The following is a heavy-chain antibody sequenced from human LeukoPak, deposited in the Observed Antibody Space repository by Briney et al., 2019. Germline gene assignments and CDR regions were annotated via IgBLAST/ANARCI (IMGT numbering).Heavy chain of an antibody. CDR3: GGEIEAPGKTLDY. V-gene: IGHV3-74*01. CDR2: INNDGTST. CDR1: GFTSSSYW. J-gene: IGHJ4*02. Sequence: PGGSLRLSCAVSGFTSSSYWMHWVRQAPGKGLVWVSRINNDGTSTVYADSVKGRFTISRDNAKNTLYLQMNSLRPEDTAVYYCGGEIEAPGKTLDYWGQGTLVAVSS.